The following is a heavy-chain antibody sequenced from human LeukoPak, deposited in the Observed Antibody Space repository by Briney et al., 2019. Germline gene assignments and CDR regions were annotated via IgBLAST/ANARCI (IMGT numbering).Heavy chain of an antibody. CDR2: TYYRSMWNS. J-gene: IGHJ3*02. CDR1: GDSVSSNTAT. CDR3: TRDRAI. Sequence: SQTLSLTCAISGDSVSSNTATWNWIRQSPSRGLEWLGRTYYRSMWNSDYAPSVKSRITINPDTSKNQVSLLLSSVTPDDTAVYYCTRDRAIWGQGTMVT. V-gene: IGHV6-1*01.